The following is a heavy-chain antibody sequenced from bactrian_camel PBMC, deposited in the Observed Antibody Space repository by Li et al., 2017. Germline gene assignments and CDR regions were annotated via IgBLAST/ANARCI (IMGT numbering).Heavy chain of an antibody. CDR3: ARDRGIAVPAGSFDY. D-gene: IGHD4*01. V-gene: IGHV3S47*01. J-gene: IGHJ6*01. CDR1: GHSRGSNC. CDR2: IRRSGGET. Sequence: DVQLVESGGGSVQPGGSLRLTCVVSGHSRGSNCVGWFRLPPGRAPAEREGIAAIRRSGGETGYADSVKGRFTISRDNAKNTINLELNSLKTEDTAMYYCARDRGIAVPAGSFDYWAQGTQVTVS.